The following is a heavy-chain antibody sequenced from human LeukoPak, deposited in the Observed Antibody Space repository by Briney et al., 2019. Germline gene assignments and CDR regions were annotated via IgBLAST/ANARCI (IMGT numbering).Heavy chain of an antibody. CDR2: INPSGGST. D-gene: IGHD6-13*01. J-gene: IGHJ5*02. Sequence: ASVKVSCKASGYTFTSYYMHWVRQAPGQGLEWMGIINPSGGSTSYAQKFQGRVTMTRDTSTSTVYMELSSLRSEDTAVYYCARDRRQQLVPNWFDPWGQGTLVTVS. CDR1: GYTFTSYY. V-gene: IGHV1-46*03. CDR3: ARDRRQQLVPNWFDP.